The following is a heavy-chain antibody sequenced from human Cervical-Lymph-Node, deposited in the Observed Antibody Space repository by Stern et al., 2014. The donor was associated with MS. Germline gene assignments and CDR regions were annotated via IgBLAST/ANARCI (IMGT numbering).Heavy chain of an antibody. CDR2: ISKDGSKK. Sequence: DQLVESGGGVVQPGQSLRLSCAASGFTFSAYGMHWVRQAPGKGLEWVALISKDGSKKNFADSVKGRFTISRDNSKNTLSLQMTSLSVEDTAVYYCARLQCTGGSCYSAYWGQGTLVTVSS. CDR3: ARLQCTGGSCYSAY. D-gene: IGHD2-15*01. CDR1: GFTFSAYG. J-gene: IGHJ4*02. V-gene: IGHV3-30*01.